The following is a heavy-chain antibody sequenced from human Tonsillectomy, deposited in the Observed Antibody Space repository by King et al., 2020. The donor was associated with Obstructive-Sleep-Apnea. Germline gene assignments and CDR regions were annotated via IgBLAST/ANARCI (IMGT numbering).Heavy chain of an antibody. D-gene: IGHD2-15*01. CDR1: GFTFSSYA. CDR2: ISYDGSNK. V-gene: IGHV3-30-3*01. Sequence: VQLVESGGGVVQPGRSLRLSCAASGFTFSSYAMHWVRQAPGKGLEWVAVISYDGSNKYYADSVKGRFTISRDNSKNTLYLQMNSLRAEDTAVYYCARDPGYCSGGSCYSGSDYWGQGTLVTVSS. CDR3: ARDPGYCSGGSCYSGSDY. J-gene: IGHJ4*02.